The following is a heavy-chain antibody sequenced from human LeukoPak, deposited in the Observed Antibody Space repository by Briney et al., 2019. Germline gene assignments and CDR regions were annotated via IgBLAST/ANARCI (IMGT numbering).Heavy chain of an antibody. D-gene: IGHD6-19*01. J-gene: IGHJ3*02. Sequence: GGSLTLSCAASGFTFSNYWMSWVRQAPGEGREWVSSISTSGSSTYYVDSVKGRITISRDNSKNTLYLQMNSLRGEDTAVYYCAKDHQPGYASGYDAFGIWGQGTMVIVSS. V-gene: IGHV3-23*01. CDR2: ISTSGSST. CDR1: GFTFSNYW. CDR3: AKDHQPGYASGYDAFGI.